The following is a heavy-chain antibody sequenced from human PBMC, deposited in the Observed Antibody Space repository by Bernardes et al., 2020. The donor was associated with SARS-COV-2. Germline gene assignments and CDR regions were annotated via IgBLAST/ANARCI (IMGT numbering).Heavy chain of an antibody. V-gene: IGHV4-59*08. D-gene: IGHD2-15*01. CDR1: GGSISSYY. CDR3: ARHGSWGVVVVAENYYGMDV. Sequence: SETLSLTCTVSGGSISSYYWSWIRQPPGKGLEWIGYIYYSGSTNYNPSLKSRVTISVDTSKNQFSLKLSSVTAADTAVYYCARHGSWGVVVVAENYYGMDVWGQGTTVTVSS. J-gene: IGHJ6*02. CDR2: IYYSGST.